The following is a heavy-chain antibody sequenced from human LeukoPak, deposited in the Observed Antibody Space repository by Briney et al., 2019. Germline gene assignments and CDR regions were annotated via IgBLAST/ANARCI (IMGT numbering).Heavy chain of an antibody. CDR3: ATGTDPYYYGPGSPLPFDY. V-gene: IGHV1-24*01. J-gene: IGHJ4*02. CDR1: GGTFSSYA. CDR2: FDPEDGET. D-gene: IGHD3-10*01. Sequence: GASVKVSCKASGGTFSSYAISWVRQAPGKGLEWMEGFDPEDGETIYAQKFQGRVTMTEDTSTDTAYMELSSLRSEDTAVYYCATGTDPYYYGPGSPLPFDYWGQGTLVTVSS.